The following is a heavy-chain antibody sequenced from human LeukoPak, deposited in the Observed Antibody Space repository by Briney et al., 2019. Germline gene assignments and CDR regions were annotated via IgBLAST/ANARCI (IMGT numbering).Heavy chain of an antibody. V-gene: IGHV5-51*01. CDR1: GNSFTTYW. J-gene: IGHJ4*02. CDR2: IYVGDSDT. D-gene: IGHD1-26*01. Sequence: RGESLKISCKGSGNSFTTYWIGWVRQMPGKGLEWMGIIYVGDSDTRYRPSFQGQVTISVDKSINTAYLQWSSLKASDTAMYYCARLGPYGIGYLDYWGQGTLVTVSS. CDR3: ARLGPYGIGYLDY.